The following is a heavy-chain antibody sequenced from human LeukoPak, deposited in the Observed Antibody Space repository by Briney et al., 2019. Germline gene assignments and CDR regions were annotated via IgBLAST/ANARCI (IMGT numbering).Heavy chain of an antibody. J-gene: IGHJ4*02. CDR3: VRLQAVTGNFDY. CDR2: INYSGDT. CDR1: GGSISSSSYY. V-gene: IGHV4-39*07. Sequence: SETLSLTCTVSGGSISSSSYYWGWIRQPPGKGLEWIETINYSGDTYYNPSLKSRVTISVDSYKNQFSLNPSSVTAADTAVYYCVRLQAVTGNFDYWGQGALVTVSS. D-gene: IGHD1-20*01.